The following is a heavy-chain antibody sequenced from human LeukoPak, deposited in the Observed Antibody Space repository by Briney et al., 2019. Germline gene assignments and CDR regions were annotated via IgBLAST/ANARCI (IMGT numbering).Heavy chain of an antibody. Sequence: GAPVKVSCKASGGTFSSYAISWVRQAPGQGLEWMGGIIPIFGTANYAQRFQGRVTITADESTSTAYMELSSLRSEDTAVYYCARVVLSGWYYFDYWGQGTLVTVSS. CDR1: GGTFSSYA. CDR2: IIPIFGTA. CDR3: ARVVLSGWYYFDY. D-gene: IGHD6-13*01. V-gene: IGHV1-69*13. J-gene: IGHJ4*02.